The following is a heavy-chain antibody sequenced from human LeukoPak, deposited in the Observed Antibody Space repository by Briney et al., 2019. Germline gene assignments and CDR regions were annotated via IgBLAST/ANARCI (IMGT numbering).Heavy chain of an antibody. Sequence: GGSLRLSCGASGFSFSSYAMSWVRQAPGKGLEWVSVISGSGSNTYYADSVKGRFTISRDNSKTTLYLQINGLRAEDTAVYYCAKDRTSGSPGPNWGGQGTLVTVSS. D-gene: IGHD3-10*01. CDR2: ISGSGSNT. J-gene: IGHJ4*02. CDR3: AKDRTSGSPGPNW. CDR1: GFSFSSYA. V-gene: IGHV3-23*01.